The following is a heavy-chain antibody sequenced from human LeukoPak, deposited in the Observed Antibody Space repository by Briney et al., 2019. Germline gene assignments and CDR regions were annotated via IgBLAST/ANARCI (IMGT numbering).Heavy chain of an antibody. CDR3: ATARHGKFTFWRGYSDPLYY. D-gene: IGHD3-3*01. CDR2: IRSSGSTI. V-gene: IGHV3-11*04. CDR1: GFTFSDYY. Sequence: GGSLRLSCAASGFTFSDYYMSWIRQAPGKGLEWVSYIRSSGSTIYYADSVKGRFTISRDNAKNSLYLQMNSLRAEDTAVYYCATARHGKFTFWRGYSDPLYYCGQGALVTVSS. J-gene: IGHJ4*02.